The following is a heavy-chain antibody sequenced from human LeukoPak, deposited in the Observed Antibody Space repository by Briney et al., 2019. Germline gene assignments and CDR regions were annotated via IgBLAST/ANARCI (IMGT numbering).Heavy chain of an antibody. J-gene: IGHJ4*02. CDR3: AKSPGIGTYGDRSTAVDY. V-gene: IGHV3-30*18. CDR1: GFSFSYYG. D-gene: IGHD4-17*01. Sequence: GGSLRLSCSASGFSFSYYGFHWVRQAPGKGLEWVALISYDGTNKYYADSVKGRFTISRDNSKNTLFLQMNSLRAEDTAVYYCAKSPGIGTYGDRSTAVDYWGQGTLVTVSS. CDR2: ISYDGTNK.